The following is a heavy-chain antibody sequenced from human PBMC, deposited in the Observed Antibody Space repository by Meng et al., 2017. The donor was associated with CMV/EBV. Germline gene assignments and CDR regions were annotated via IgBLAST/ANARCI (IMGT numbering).Heavy chain of an antibody. CDR3: ARDLLKGGIAARPAGMGY. J-gene: IGHJ4*02. CDR1: GGSFSGYY. Sequence: LSLTCAVYGGSFSGYYWSWIRQPPGKGLEWVAVISYDGSNKYYADSVKGRFTISRDNSKNTLYLQMNSLRAEDTAVYYCARDLLKGGIAARPAGMGYWGQGTLVTVSS. CDR2: ISYDGSNK. D-gene: IGHD6-6*01. V-gene: IGHV3-30-3*01.